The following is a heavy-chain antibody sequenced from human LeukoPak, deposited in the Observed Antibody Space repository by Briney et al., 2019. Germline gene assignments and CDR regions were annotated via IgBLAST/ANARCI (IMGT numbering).Heavy chain of an antibody. CDR2: ISGSSSTI. D-gene: IGHD2-21*01. Sequence: PGGSLRLSCAASVFTIITYSMNWGRQAPGKGLEWVSYISGSSSTIYYADSVKGRFTISRDNAKNSLYLQMNSLRAEDTAVHYCARIRDEYDYCSRRTHYYMDVWGKGTTVTVSS. J-gene: IGHJ6*03. CDR3: ARIRDEYDYCSRRTHYYMDV. CDR1: VFTIITYS. V-gene: IGHV3-48*01.